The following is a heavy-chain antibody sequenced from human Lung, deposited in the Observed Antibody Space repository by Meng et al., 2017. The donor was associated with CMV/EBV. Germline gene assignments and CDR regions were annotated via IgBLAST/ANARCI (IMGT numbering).Heavy chain of an antibody. D-gene: IGHD1-26*01. CDR3: ARSYNGKYYPPYYYYYYGMDV. Sequence: GESLKIXCTASGFYFSDYGMHWVRQAPGKGLEWVTFIHYDESDKYYTDSVKGRFTISRDNSKKTLYLQMNSLRAEDTAVYYCARSYNGKYYPPYYYYYYGMDVWRQGTAVSVSS. J-gene: IGHJ6*02. V-gene: IGHV3-30*02. CDR1: GFYFSDYG. CDR2: IHYDESDK.